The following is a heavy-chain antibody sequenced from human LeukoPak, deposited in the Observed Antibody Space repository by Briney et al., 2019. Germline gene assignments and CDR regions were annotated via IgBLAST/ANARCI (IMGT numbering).Heavy chain of an antibody. V-gene: IGHV3-30*18. J-gene: IGHJ4*02. D-gene: IGHD6-13*01. CDR3: AKEVGSWYFDY. CDR2: ISYDGSNK. CDR1: GFTFSSYG. Sequence: GGSLRLSCAASGFTFSSYGMHWVRQAPGKGLEWVAVISYDGSNKYYADSVKGRFTISRDNSKNTLYLQMNGLRAEDTAVYYCAKEVGSWYFDYWGQGTLVTVSS.